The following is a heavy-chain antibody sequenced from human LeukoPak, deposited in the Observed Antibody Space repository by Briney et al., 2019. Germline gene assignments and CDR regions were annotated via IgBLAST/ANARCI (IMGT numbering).Heavy chain of an antibody. Sequence: ASVQVSCKASGYSFSIYGITWARQAPGQGLEYLGWISASDGTTNYAQKVQDRVTMTTDTSTSTAYLELRSLRSEDTAVYYCARCGAAVTTHFSHWGQGSLVTVSS. J-gene: IGHJ4*02. V-gene: IGHV1-18*01. D-gene: IGHD4-17*01. CDR1: GYSFSIYG. CDR2: ISASDGTT. CDR3: ARCGAAVTTHFSH.